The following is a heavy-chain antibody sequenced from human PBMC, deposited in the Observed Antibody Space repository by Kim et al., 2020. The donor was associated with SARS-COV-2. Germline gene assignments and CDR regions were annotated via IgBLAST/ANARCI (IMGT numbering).Heavy chain of an antibody. CDR2: T. CDR3: ALEMATAWFDP. J-gene: IGHJ5*02. Sequence: TNYNPSLKSRVTISVDTSKNQFSLKLSSVTAAVTAVYYCALEMATAWFDPWGQGTLVTVSS. V-gene: IGHV4-61*06.